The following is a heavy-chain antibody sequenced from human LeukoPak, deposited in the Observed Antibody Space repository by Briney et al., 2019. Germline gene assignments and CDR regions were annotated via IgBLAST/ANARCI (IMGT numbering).Heavy chain of an antibody. CDR2: IKEDGSEK. V-gene: IGHV3-7*03. CDR3: ARGGSSRNDY. D-gene: IGHD3-10*01. CDR1: GFTFRSYW. Sequence: PGGSLRLSCVSSGFTFRSYWMSWVRQAPGKGLKWVASIKEDGSEKYYVDSVEGRFTISRDNAKNSLYLQMNSLSANDTAVYYCARGGSSRNDYWGQGTLVIVSS. J-gene: IGHJ4*02.